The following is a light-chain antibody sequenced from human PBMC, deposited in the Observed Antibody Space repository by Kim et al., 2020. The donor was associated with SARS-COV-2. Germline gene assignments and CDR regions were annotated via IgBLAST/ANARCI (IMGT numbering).Light chain of an antibody. V-gene: IGLV6-57*01. J-gene: IGLJ3*02. Sequence: NFMLTQPHSVSESPGKTVTISCTRSSGSIASNYVQWYQQRPGSYPTTVIYEDKQRPSGVPDRFSGSIDSSSNSASLTISGLKTEDEADYFCQSYDSSNRVFGGGTQLTVL. CDR2: EDK. CDR1: SGSIASNY. CDR3: QSYDSSNRV.